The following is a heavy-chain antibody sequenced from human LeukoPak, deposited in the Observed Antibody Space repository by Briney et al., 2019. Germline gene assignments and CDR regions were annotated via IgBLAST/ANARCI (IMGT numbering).Heavy chain of an antibody. CDR2: ISAYNGNT. Sequence: ASVKVSCKASGYTFTSYGISWVRRAPGQGLEWMGWISAYNGNTNYAQKLQGRVTVTTDTSTSTAYMELRSLRSDDTAVYYCARQSGQSGMYNWFDPWGQGTLVTVSS. V-gene: IGHV1-18*01. CDR1: GYTFTSYG. D-gene: IGHD6-19*01. CDR3: ARQSGQSGMYNWFDP. J-gene: IGHJ5*02.